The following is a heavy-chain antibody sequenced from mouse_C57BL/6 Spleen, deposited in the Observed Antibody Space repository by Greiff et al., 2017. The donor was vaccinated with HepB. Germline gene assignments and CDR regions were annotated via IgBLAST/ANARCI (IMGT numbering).Heavy chain of an antibody. V-gene: IGHV5-17*01. CDR3: ARGGIYYGNYTRLYYAMDY. J-gene: IGHJ4*01. CDR1: GFTFSDYG. Sequence: EVQLVESGGGLVKPGGSLKLSCAASGFTFSDYGMHWVRQAPEKGLEWVAYISSGSSTIYYADTVKGRFTISRDNAKNTLFLQMTSLRSEDTAMYYCARGGIYYGNYTRLYYAMDYWGQETSVTVSS. D-gene: IGHD2-1*01. CDR2: ISSGSSTI.